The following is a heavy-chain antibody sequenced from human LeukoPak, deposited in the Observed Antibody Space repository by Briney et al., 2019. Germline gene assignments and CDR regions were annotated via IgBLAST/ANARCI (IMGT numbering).Heavy chain of an antibody. CDR1: GGSISSSSYY. CDR3: ARDKIVGAVFDY. D-gene: IGHD1-26*01. V-gene: IGHV4-39*07. CDR2: IYYSGST. J-gene: IGHJ4*02. Sequence: SETLSLTCTVSGGSISSSSYYWGWIRQPPGKGLEWIGNIYYSGSTYYNPSLKSRVTISVDTSKNQFSLKLSSVTAADTAVYYCARDKIVGAVFDYWGQGTLVTVSS.